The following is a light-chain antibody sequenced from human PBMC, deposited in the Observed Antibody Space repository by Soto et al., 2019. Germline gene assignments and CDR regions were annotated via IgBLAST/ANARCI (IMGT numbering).Light chain of an antibody. CDR2: KIS. Sequence: DIVMTQTPLSSPVTLGQPASISCRSSQSLLHSDGNTYLSWLQQRPGQPPRLLIYKISNRLSGVPDRVSGSGAGTDFTLKISRVEADDVGVYYCMQATQYPPYACGQGTKLEI. J-gene: IGKJ2*01. CDR1: QSLLHSDGNTY. V-gene: IGKV2-24*01. CDR3: MQATQYPPYA.